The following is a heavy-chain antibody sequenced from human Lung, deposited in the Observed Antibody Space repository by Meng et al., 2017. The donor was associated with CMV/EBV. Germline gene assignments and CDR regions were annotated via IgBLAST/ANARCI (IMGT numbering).Heavy chain of an antibody. CDR1: GFTFDDYG. CDR3: ARGGYSSGWYGNYVDY. CDR2: INWNGGST. D-gene: IGHD6-19*01. J-gene: IGHJ4*02. Sequence: GESLKISCAASGFTFDDYGMSWVRQAPGKGLEWVSGINWNGGSTGYADSVKGRFTISRDNAKNSLYLQMNSLRAEDTALYYCARGGYSSGWYGNYVDYWGQGTLVTVSS. V-gene: IGHV3-20*04.